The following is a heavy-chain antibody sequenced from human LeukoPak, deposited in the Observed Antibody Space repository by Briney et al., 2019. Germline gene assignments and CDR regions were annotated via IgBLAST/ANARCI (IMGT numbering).Heavy chain of an antibody. CDR3: AREGEGEVTAIDY. D-gene: IGHD2-21*02. J-gene: IGHJ4*02. V-gene: IGHV1-2*02. CDR2: INPNSGVT. CDR1: GYTFSRYY. Sequence: ASVKVSCKASGYTFSRYYMHWVRQAPGQGLEWMGWINPNSGVTNYAQKFQGRVTMTRDTSISTAYMELSSLRSDDTAVYYCAREGEGEVTAIDYWGQGTLVAVSS.